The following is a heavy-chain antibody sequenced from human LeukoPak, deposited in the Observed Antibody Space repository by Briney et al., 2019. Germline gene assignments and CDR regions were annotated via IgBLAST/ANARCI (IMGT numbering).Heavy chain of an antibody. D-gene: IGHD1-1*01. CDR3: TRRVATTGIYAFDI. Sequence: SETLSLTCTVSGGSISSYYWSWIRQPPGKGLEWIGYIYYSGSTNYNPSLKSRVTISLDTSKNQFSLKLNSVTAADTAVYYCTRRVATTGIYAFDIWGQGTMVTVSS. CDR1: GGSISSYY. CDR2: IYYSGST. V-gene: IGHV4-59*01. J-gene: IGHJ3*02.